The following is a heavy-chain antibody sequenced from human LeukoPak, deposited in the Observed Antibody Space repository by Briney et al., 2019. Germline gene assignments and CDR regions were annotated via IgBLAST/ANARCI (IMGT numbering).Heavy chain of an antibody. D-gene: IGHD6-19*01. V-gene: IGHV3-30*03. CDR1: GFTFSSYG. CDR3: ATTLGSGWKFDY. Sequence: PGGSLRLSCAASGFTFSSYGMHWVRQTPGKGLEWVAVISYGGSSKYNEDSVKGRFTISRDNSKNTLYLQMNSLRVEDTAVYYCATTLGSGWKFDYWGQGTLVTVSS. CDR2: ISYGGSSK. J-gene: IGHJ4*02.